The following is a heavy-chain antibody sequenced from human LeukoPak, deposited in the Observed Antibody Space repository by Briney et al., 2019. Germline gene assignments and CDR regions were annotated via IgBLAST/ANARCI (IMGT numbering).Heavy chain of an antibody. J-gene: IGHJ6*02. CDR1: GGSISSYY. CDR3: ARGGLGGHYYDSSGYHHYYYGMDV. D-gene: IGHD3-22*01. Sequence: SETLSLTCTVSGGSISSYYWSWIRQPPGKGLEWIGEINHSGSTNYNPSLKSRVTISVDTSKNQFSLKLSSVTAADTAVYYCARGGLGGHYYDSSGYHHYYYGMDVWGQGTTVTVSS. CDR2: INHSGST. V-gene: IGHV4-34*01.